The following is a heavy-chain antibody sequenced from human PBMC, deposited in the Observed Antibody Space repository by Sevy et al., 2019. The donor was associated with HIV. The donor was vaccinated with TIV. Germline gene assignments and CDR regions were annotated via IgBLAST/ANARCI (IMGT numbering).Heavy chain of an antibody. CDR1: GFTFSTYW. J-gene: IGHJ5*01. CDR3: ARVKWGCSGGSCYSGPDS. CDR2: INQDGSEK. D-gene: IGHD2-15*01. Sequence: EGSLRLSCAASGFTFSTYWMTWVRQAPGKGLEWVANINQDGSEKYYVDSVKGRFTISRDNAKNSLYLQMNSLRVEDTAVYYCARVKWGCSGGSCYSGPDSWGQGTLVTVSS. V-gene: IGHV3-7*01.